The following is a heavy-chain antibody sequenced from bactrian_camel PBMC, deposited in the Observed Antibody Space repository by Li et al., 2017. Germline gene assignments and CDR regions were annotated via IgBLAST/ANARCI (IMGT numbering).Heavy chain of an antibody. Sequence: VQLVESGGDSVRTGGSLRLSCGPVSVCMGWFRQTKDKKRERVAIIDSEGTTTYHRSVQGRFTISKDGAANTLVLQMNDLKPEDTGMYSCAAITLNAPWCPPPDDRFSVWGRGTQVTVS. CDR1: PVSVC. CDR2: IDSEGTT. CDR3: AAITLNAPWCPPPDDRFSV. D-gene: IGHD3*01. V-gene: IGHV3S53*01. J-gene: IGHJ4*01.